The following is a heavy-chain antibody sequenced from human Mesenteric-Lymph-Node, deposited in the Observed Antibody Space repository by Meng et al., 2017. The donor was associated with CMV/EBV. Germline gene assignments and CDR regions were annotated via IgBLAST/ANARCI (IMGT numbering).Heavy chain of an antibody. CDR3: AKESGWFD. CDR1: GFTVPSNY. CDR2: IYSDGNT. V-gene: IGHV3-53*01. J-gene: IGHJ4*02. D-gene: IGHD6-19*01. Sequence: GESLKISCAASGFTVPSNYMNWVRQAPGKGLEWVSVIYSDGNTDYADSVKGRFTISRDNSKNTLSLQLNNLRADDTAVYYCAKESGWFDWGQGTLVTVSS.